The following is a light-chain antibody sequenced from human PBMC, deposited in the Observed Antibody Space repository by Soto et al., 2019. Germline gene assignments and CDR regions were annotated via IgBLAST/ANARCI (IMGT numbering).Light chain of an antibody. CDR1: STDVGGYNY. J-gene: IGLJ1*01. V-gene: IGLV2-14*01. Sequence: QSALTQPASVSGSPGQSITISCTGTSTDVGGYNYVSWYQHHPGKAPKLIIYEVVNRPSGVSDRFSGSRSGNTASLSISGLQAEDDADYYCFSYTSSNARGFGTGTKLTVL. CDR3: FSYTSSNARG. CDR2: EVV.